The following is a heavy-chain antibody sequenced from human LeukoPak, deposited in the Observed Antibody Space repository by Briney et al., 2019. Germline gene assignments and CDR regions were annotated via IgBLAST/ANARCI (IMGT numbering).Heavy chain of an antibody. CDR2: ISSGGDSI. J-gene: IGHJ6*03. D-gene: IGHD3-10*01. Sequence: QPGGSLRLSCAASGFTFSSYSMNWVRQAPGKGLEWLSYISSGGDSIYYADSVKGRFTISRGNAKNSVSLQMNSLRAEDTAVYYCASGSYGSGFYYFYYMDVWGKGTTVTVSS. CDR3: ASGSYGSGFYYFYYMDV. CDR1: GFTFSSYS. V-gene: IGHV3-48*04.